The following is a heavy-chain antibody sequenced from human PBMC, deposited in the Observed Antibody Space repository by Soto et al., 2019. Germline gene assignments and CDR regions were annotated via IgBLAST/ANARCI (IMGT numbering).Heavy chain of an antibody. D-gene: IGHD3-3*01. CDR2: IYYSGST. CDR1: GGSFSSGSYY. Sequence: SETRSRTCTVSGGSFSSGSYYWSWIRQPPGKVLEWIGYIYYSGSTNYNPSLKSRVTISVDTSKNQFSLKLSSVTAADTAVYYCARGLRYDFWSGYRPYNWFDPWGQGTLVTVSS. V-gene: IGHV4-61*01. J-gene: IGHJ5*02. CDR3: ARGLRYDFWSGYRPYNWFDP.